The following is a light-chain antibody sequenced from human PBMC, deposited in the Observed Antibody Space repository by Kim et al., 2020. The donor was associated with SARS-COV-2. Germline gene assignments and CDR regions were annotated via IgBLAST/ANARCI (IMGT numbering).Light chain of an antibody. CDR2: GAS. Sequence: EIVLTQSPGTLSLSPGERATLSCRASQSVSNSYLAWYQQKPGQAPRLLIYGASSRATGIPDRFSGSGSGTDFTLTISRLEPEDFAVYYCQQYGSSPFTFGGGTKLEI. V-gene: IGKV3-20*01. J-gene: IGKJ4*01. CDR1: QSVSNSY. CDR3: QQYGSSPFT.